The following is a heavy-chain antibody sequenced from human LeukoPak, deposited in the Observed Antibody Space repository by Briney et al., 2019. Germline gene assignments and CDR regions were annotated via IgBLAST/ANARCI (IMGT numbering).Heavy chain of an antibody. Sequence: GASVKVSCKASGGTFSSYAISWVRQAPGQGLEWMGGIIPIFGTANYAQKFQGRVTITADKSTSTAYMELSSLRSEDTAVYYCARTRSYNNWNDGIGYYYYYMDVWGKGTTVTVSS. CDR2: IIPIFGTA. J-gene: IGHJ6*03. V-gene: IGHV1-69*06. D-gene: IGHD1-1*01. CDR1: GGTFSSYA. CDR3: ARTRSYNNWNDGIGYYYYYMDV.